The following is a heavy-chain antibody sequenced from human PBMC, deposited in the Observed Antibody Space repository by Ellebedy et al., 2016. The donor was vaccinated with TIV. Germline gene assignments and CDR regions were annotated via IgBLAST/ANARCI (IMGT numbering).Heavy chain of an antibody. J-gene: IGHJ4*02. CDR3: ARDYYDSSGNTYLYFDY. Sequence: GESLKISXTVSGFTFSDYWMSWVRQAPGKGLEWVANIKHDASDKYYKDSLKGRFTISRDNARKSLYLQMTSLRDEDTAVYYCARDYYDSSGNTYLYFDYWGQGTLVTVSS. D-gene: IGHD3-22*01. V-gene: IGHV3-7*01. CDR2: IKHDASDK. CDR1: GFTFSDYW.